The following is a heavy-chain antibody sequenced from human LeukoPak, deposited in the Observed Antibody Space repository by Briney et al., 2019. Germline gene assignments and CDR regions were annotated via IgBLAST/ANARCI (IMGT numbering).Heavy chain of an antibody. CDR3: ARGSDDYGDYYFFDY. CDR2: IYYSGST. D-gene: IGHD4-17*01. J-gene: IGHJ4*02. CDR1: GASVGGSAYY. V-gene: IGHV4-39*07. Sequence: SETLSLTCTVSGASVGGSAYYWGWIRQPPGKGLEWIGSIYYSGSTYYNPSLKSRVTISVDTSKNQFSLNLRSVTAADTAVYYCARGSDDYGDYYFFDYWGQGTLVTVSS.